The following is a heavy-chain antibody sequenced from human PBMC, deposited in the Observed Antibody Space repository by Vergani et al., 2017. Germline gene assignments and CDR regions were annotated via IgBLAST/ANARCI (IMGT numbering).Heavy chain of an antibody. CDR2: ISSNGGST. CDR1: GFNFSSYA. Sequence: EVQLVESGGGLVQPGGSLRLSCSASGFNFSSYAMHWVRQAPGKGLEYVSAISSNGGSTYYADSVKGRFTISRDNSKNTLYLQMSSLRAEDTAVYYCGKDKWLSDFGAWGQGTLVTVSS. J-gene: IGHJ5*02. D-gene: IGHD3-22*01. CDR3: GKDKWLSDFGA. V-gene: IGHV3-64D*06.